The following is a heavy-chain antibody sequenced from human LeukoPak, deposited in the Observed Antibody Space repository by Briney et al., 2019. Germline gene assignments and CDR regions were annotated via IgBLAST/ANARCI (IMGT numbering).Heavy chain of an antibody. CDR3: AKVRTAVAAIHADAFDI. J-gene: IGHJ3*02. CDR1: RFTFSSYA. CDR2: ISGSVGIT. V-gene: IGHV3-23*01. Sequence: GGSLRLSCAASRFTFSSYAMSWVRQAPGKGLEWVSAISGSVGITYYADSVKGRFTISRDNSKNTLYLQMNSLRAEDTAVYYCAKVRTAVAAIHADAFDIWGKGTMVTVSS. D-gene: IGHD6-19*01.